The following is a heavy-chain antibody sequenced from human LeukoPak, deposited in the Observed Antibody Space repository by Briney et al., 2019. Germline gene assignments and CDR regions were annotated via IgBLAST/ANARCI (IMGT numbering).Heavy chain of an antibody. CDR3: AKEGNQYWGGDSCYPDWFDP. CDR2: IYNSGNT. J-gene: IGHJ5*02. Sequence: SETLSLTCTVSGGTISSSHWSWLRQPPGKGLEWIGYIYNSGNTNYNPSLKSRVTISVDTSKNQFSLNLSSVTAADTAFNYSAKEGNQYWGGDSCYPDWFDPWGQGTLVTVSS. V-gene: IGHV4-59*01. D-gene: IGHD2-15*01. CDR1: GGTISSSH.